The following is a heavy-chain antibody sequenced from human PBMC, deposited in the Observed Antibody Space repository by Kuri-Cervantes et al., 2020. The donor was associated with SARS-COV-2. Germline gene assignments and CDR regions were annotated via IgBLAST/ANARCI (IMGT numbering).Heavy chain of an antibody. Sequence: SETLSLTCTVFGGSISSGGYYWSWIRQHPGKGLEWIGYIYYSGSTYYNPSLKSRVTISVDTSKNQFSLKLSSVTAADTAVYYCARREQLVSRNYYYYYGMDVWGQGTTVTVSS. D-gene: IGHD6-6*01. CDR2: IYYSGST. CDR3: ARREQLVSRNYYYYYGMDV. V-gene: IGHV4-31*03. J-gene: IGHJ6*02. CDR1: GGSISSGGYY.